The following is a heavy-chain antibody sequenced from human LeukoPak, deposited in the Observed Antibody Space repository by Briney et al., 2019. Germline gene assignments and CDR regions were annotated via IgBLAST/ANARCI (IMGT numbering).Heavy chain of an antibody. CDR2: IRYDGSNK. J-gene: IGHJ4*02. V-gene: IGHV3-30*02. CDR3: ARREPQGCSGTSCFAGPVGH. Sequence: GGSLRLSCAASGFTFSSYGIHWVRQAPGKGLEWVAFIRYDGSNKYYADSVKGRFTISRDNSKNTLYLQMNSLRAEDTAVYYCARREPQGCSGTSCFAGPVGHWGQGTLVTVSS. CDR1: GFTFSSYG. D-gene: IGHD2-2*01.